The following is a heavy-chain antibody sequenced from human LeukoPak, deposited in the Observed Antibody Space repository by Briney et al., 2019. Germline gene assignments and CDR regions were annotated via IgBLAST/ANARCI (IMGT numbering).Heavy chain of an antibody. V-gene: IGHV1-69*06. CDR2: IILIFGTP. CDR1: GGTFSSYA. Sequence: SVKVSCKASGGTFSSYAISWVRQAPGQGLEWMGGIILIFGTPNYAQKFQGRVTITADKSTSTAYMELSSLRSEDTAVYYCARLYYDILYYYYYMDVWGKGTTVTISS. CDR3: ARLYYDILYYYYYMDV. J-gene: IGHJ6*03. D-gene: IGHD3-9*01.